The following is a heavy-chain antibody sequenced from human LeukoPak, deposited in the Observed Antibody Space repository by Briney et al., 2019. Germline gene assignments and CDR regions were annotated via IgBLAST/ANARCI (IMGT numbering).Heavy chain of an antibody. V-gene: IGHV3-21*01. CDR3: ARSRGFLPEGDY. CDR2: ISRSSSYI. J-gene: IGHJ4*02. CDR1: GFTFSDYT. D-gene: IGHD1-14*01. Sequence: GGSLRLSCAASGFTFSDYTMNWVRQAPGKGLEWVSSISRSSSYIYYADSVKGRFTISRDNAKNSLYLQMNSLRAEDTAVYYCARSRGFLPEGDYWGQGTLVTVSS.